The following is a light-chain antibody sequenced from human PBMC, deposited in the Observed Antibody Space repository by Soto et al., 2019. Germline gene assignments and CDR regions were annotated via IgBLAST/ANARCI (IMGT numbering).Light chain of an antibody. CDR1: SSNIGAGYA. Sequence: QSVLTQPPSVSGAPGQRVTISCTGSSSNIGAGYAVHWYQQLPGTAPKLLIYGNTIRPSGVPDRFSGSRSGTSASLAITGLQAEDEADYYCQSHDNSRSGFYVFGTGTKVTVL. CDR3: QSHDNSRSGFYV. CDR2: GNT. V-gene: IGLV1-40*01. J-gene: IGLJ1*01.